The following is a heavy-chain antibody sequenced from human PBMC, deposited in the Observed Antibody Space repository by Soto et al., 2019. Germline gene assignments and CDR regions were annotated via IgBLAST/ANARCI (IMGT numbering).Heavy chain of an antibody. V-gene: IGHV1-18*01. CDR1: GYTFTSYG. D-gene: IGHD6-19*01. J-gene: IGHJ5*02. Sequence: GASVKVSCKASGYTFTSYGISWVRQAPGQRLEWMGWISAYNGNTNYAQKLQGRVTMTTDTSTSTAYMELRSLRSDDTAVYYCARDFSSSGWYNWFDPWGQGTLVTVSS. CDR2: ISAYNGNT. CDR3: ARDFSSSGWYNWFDP.